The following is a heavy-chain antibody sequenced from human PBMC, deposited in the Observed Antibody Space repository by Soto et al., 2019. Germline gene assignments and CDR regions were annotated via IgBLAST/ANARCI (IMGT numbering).Heavy chain of an antibody. V-gene: IGHV3-66*01. CDR1: GFTVSSNY. D-gene: IGHD6-19*01. CDR2: IYSGGST. Sequence: QPGGSLRLSCAASGFTVSSNYMSWVRQAPGKRLEWVSVIYSGGSTYYADSVKGRFTIPRDNSKNTLYLQMNSLRAEDTAVYYCASPGPDSSGWYWSAFDIWGQGTMVTVSS. CDR3: ASPGPDSSGWYWSAFDI. J-gene: IGHJ3*02.